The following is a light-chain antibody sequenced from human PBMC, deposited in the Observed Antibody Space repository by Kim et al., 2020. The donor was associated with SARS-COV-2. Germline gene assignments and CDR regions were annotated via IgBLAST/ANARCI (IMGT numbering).Light chain of an antibody. CDR1: QTISNF. V-gene: IGKV1-39*01. CDR2: AAS. J-gene: IGKJ2*01. Sequence: SASVGDRVTITCRASQTISNFLNWYQQKPGKAPKLLFYAASSVQSGVPSRFSGSGSGTDFTLTISSLQPEDFVVYYCQQSYSIPYTFGQGTKLEI. CDR3: QQSYSIPYT.